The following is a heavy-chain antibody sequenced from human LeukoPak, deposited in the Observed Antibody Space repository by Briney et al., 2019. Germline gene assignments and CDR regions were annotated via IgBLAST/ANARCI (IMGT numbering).Heavy chain of an antibody. D-gene: IGHD3-22*01. Sequence: TDTLALTCTVSGDSISSYYWSWIRQPPGKGLEWIGYIYYSGSTNYNPSLKSRVTISVDTSKNQFSLKLSSVTAADTAVYYCARVDEYYYDSSGYSSAFDIWGQGTMVTVSS. CDR1: GDSISSYY. CDR3: ARVDEYYYDSSGYSSAFDI. V-gene: IGHV4-59*07. J-gene: IGHJ3*02. CDR2: IYYSGST.